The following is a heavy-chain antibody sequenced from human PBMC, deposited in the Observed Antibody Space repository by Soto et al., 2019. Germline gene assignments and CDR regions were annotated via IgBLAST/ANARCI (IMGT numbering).Heavy chain of an antibody. V-gene: IGHV4-34*01. CDR1: GGSFSGYY. D-gene: IGHD7-27*01. J-gene: IGHJ2*01. CDR2: INHSGST. Sequence: QVQLQQWGAGLLKPSETLSLTCAVYGGSFSGYYWSWIRQPPGKGLEWIGEINHSGSTNYNPSLKSRVTISVDTSKNQFSLKLSSVTAADTAVYYYARGRATPRNWGYGLGTYWYFDLWGRGTLVTVSS. CDR3: ARGRATPRNWGYGLGTYWYFDL.